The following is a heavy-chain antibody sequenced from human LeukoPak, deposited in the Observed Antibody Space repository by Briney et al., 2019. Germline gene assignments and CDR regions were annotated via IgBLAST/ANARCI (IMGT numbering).Heavy chain of an antibody. Sequence: PSETLSLTCTVSGGSISSYYWSWIRQPPGKGLEWIGYIYYSGSTNYNPSLKSRVTISVDTSKNQFSLKLSSVTAADTAVYYCARHGPLTTVVHGNWFDPWGQGTLVTVSS. CDR1: GGSISSYY. D-gene: IGHD4-23*01. CDR3: ARHGPLTTVVHGNWFDP. CDR2: IYYSGST. J-gene: IGHJ5*02. V-gene: IGHV4-59*08.